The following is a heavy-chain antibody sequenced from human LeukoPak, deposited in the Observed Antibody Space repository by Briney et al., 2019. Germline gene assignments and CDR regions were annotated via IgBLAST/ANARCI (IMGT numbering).Heavy chain of an antibody. CDR1: GFTFSDYY. D-gene: IGHD2-15*01. Sequence: GGSLRLSCAASGFTFSDYYMSWIRQAPGKGLEWVSYISSSGSTIYYADSVKGRFTISRDNAKNSLYPQMNSLRAEDTAVYYCARVHCSGGSCYLRTYDYYYYYGMDVWGQGTTVTVSS. CDR3: ARVHCSGGSCYLRTYDYYYYYGMDV. J-gene: IGHJ6*02. V-gene: IGHV3-11*01. CDR2: ISSSGSTI.